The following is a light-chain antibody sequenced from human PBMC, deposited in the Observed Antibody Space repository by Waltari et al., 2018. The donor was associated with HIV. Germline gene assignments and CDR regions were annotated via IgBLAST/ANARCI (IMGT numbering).Light chain of an antibody. CDR3: CSYAGAYTYV. Sequence: QSALTQPRSVSGSPGQSVTISCTGTSSDIGYFDYVSWYQQYPGKAPQVIIYEVNQRPAGFPDRFTGSKSGITASLTISGLQGEDEADYYCCSYAGAYTYVFGTGTKVNVL. J-gene: IGLJ1*01. CDR2: EVN. CDR1: SSDIGYFDY. V-gene: IGLV2-11*01.